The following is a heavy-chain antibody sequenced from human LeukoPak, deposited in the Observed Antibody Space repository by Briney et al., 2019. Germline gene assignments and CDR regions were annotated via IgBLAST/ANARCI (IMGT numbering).Heavy chain of an antibody. D-gene: IGHD6-6*01. V-gene: IGHV3-11*01. CDR2: ISGSGTDI. CDR1: GFTFNNVY. Sequence: GGSLRLSCVASGFTFNNVYMSWIRQTPGKGLEWISYISGSGTDISYADSVRGRFITSRDNAKNSLYLEMNSLRAEDSAMYFCSRTARLLDSWGQGTLVTFSS. J-gene: IGHJ4*02. CDR3: SRTARLLDS.